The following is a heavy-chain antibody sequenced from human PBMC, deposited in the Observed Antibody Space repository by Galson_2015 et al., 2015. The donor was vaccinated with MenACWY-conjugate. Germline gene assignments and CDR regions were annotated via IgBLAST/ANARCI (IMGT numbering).Heavy chain of an antibody. Sequence: SVKVSCKASGGTFNTYAISWVRQAPGQGLVWMGGIIPIFGTTDYARRFQGRVTISADKSTSTAYMDLSSLRSDDTAVYYCARSFLHYYDSSGVSKDPYYFALGGQGPLVTVS. CDR3: ARSFLHYYDSSGVSKDPYYFAL. CDR2: IIPIFGTT. V-gene: IGHV1-69*06. CDR1: GGTFNTYA. J-gene: IGHJ4*02. D-gene: IGHD3-22*01.